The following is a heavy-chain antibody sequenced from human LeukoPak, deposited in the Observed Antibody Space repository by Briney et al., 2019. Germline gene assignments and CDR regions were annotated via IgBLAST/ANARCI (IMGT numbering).Heavy chain of an antibody. CDR1: GFTFSSYA. Sequence: GGSLRLSCAASGFTFSSYAMSWVRRAPGKGLEWVSAISGSGGSTYYADSVKGRFTISRDNSKNTLYLQMNSLRAEDTAVYYCAKVVYDYVWGSYRRDDAFDIWGQGTMVTVSS. V-gene: IGHV3-23*01. CDR2: ISGSGGST. D-gene: IGHD3-16*02. J-gene: IGHJ3*02. CDR3: AKVVYDYVWGSYRRDDAFDI.